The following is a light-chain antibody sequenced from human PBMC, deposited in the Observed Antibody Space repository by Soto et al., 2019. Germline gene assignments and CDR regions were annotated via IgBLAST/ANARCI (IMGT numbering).Light chain of an antibody. CDR1: SSEVGDYNY. V-gene: IGLV2-14*01. J-gene: IGLJ1*01. Sequence: QSVLTQPASVSGSPGQSITISCTGTSSEVGDYNYVSWYQQHPGKAPKLMIYDVSFRPSGVSNRFSGSKSGNTASLTISGLQAEDEADYYCSSYTSSSSYVFTTGTKVTVL. CDR3: SSYTSSSSYV. CDR2: DVS.